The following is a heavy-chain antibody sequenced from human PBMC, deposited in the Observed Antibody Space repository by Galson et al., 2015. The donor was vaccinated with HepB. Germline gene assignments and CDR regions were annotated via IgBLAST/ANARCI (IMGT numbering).Heavy chain of an antibody. Sequence: SLRLSCAASGFTFSSYSMNWVRQAPGKGLEWVSSISSSSSYIYYADSVKGRFTISRDNAKNSLYLQMNSLRAEDTAVYYCARARKVAQARYYFDYWGQGTLVTVSS. CDR2: ISSSSSYI. CDR1: GFTFSSYS. J-gene: IGHJ4*02. V-gene: IGHV3-21*01. CDR3: ARARKVAQARYYFDY.